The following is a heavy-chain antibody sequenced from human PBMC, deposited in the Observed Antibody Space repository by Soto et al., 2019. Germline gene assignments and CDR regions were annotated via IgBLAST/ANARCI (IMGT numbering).Heavy chain of an antibody. J-gene: IGHJ6*02. Sequence: ASVKVSCKASGYTFTGYYMHWVRQAPGQGLEWMGWINPNSGGTNYAQKFQGWVTMTRDTSISTAYMELSRLRSDDTAVYYCARDMLHRXSSSWPPPYYYYYGMDVWGQGTTVTVSS. CDR3: ARDMLHRXSSSWPPPYYYYYGMDV. V-gene: IGHV1-2*04. CDR2: INPNSGGT. D-gene: IGHD6-13*01. CDR1: GYTFTGYY.